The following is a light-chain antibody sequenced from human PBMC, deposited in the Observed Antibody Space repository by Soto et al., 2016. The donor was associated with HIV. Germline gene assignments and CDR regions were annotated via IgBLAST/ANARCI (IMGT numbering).Light chain of an antibody. J-gene: IGKJ2*03. CDR1: QSISSW. Sequence: DIQMTQSPSTLSASVGDRVTITCRASQSISSWSAWYQQKPGKAPKLLIYKASSLESGVPLRFSGSGSGTDFTLTISSLQPEDSASYFCLQDYSYPYSFGQGTKLEI. CDR2: KAS. V-gene: IGKV1-5*03. CDR3: LQDYSYPYS.